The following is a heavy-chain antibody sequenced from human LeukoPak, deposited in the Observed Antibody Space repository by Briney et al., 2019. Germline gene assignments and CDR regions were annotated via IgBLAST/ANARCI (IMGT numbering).Heavy chain of an antibody. V-gene: IGHV3-21*01. CDR3: ARDHGSSSGNWFDP. D-gene: IGHD6-6*01. Sequence: GGSLRLSCAASGFTFSSYSMNWVRQAPGKGLEWVSSIRSSSSYIYYADSVKGRFTISRDNAKNSLYLQMNSLRAEDTAVYYCARDHGSSSGNWFDPWGQGTLVTVSS. CDR2: IRSSSSYI. CDR1: GFTFSSYS. J-gene: IGHJ5*02.